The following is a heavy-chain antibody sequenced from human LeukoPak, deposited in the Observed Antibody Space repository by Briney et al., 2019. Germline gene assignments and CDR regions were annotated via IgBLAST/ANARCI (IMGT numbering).Heavy chain of an antibody. V-gene: IGHV3-33*01. CDR2: LWYDGSNK. CDR1: GFTFSSYG. J-gene: IGHJ3*02. D-gene: IGHD2-15*01. CDR3: ASARGSGGLDALDT. Sequence: GSLRLSCAASGFTFSSYGMHWVRQAPGKGLEWVAVLWYDGSNKDYADSVKGRFTISRDNSKNTLYLQMNSLRAEDTAVYYCASARGSGGLDALDTWGQGTMVTVSS.